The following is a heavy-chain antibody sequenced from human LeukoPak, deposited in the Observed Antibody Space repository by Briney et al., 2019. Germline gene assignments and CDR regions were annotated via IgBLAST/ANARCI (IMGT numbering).Heavy chain of an antibody. V-gene: IGHV3-23*01. CDR2: ISGSGGST. CDR1: GFTFSSYA. CDR3: AKDLDDYGDYPLGAY. Sequence: PGGSLTLSCAASGFTFSSYAMSWVRQAPGKGLEWVSAISGSGGSTYYADSVKGRFTISRDNSKNTLYLQMNSLRAEDTAVYYCAKDLDDYGDYPLGAYWGQGTLVTVSS. J-gene: IGHJ4*02. D-gene: IGHD4-17*01.